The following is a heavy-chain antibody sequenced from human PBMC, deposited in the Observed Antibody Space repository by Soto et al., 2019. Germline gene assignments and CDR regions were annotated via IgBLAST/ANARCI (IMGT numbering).Heavy chain of an antibody. CDR3: ARVGGSGWYCVDGNWFEP. CDR2: ISAYNGNT. V-gene: IGHV1-18*01. CDR1: GYTFASYG. J-gene: IGHJ5*02. D-gene: IGHD6-19*01. Sequence: ASVKFSCKASGYTFASYGISSVRQAPVQGLEWMGWISAYNGNTNYAQKLQGRVTMTTDTSTSTAYMELRSLRSDDTAVYYCARVGGSGWYCVDGNWFEPWGQGTLVIVSS.